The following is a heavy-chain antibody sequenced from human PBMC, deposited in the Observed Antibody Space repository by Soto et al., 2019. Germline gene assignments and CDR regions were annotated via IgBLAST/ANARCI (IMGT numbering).Heavy chain of an antibody. V-gene: IGHV4-34*01. J-gene: IGHJ4*02. CDR3: ARGYRPAARPRGYFDY. CDR1: GGSFSGYY. CDR2: INHSGST. D-gene: IGHD6-6*01. Sequence: PSETLSLTCAVYGGSFSGYYWSWIRQPPGKGLEWIGEINHSGSTNYNPSLKSRVTISVDTSKNQFSLKLSSVTAADTAVYYCARGYRPAARPRGYFDYWGQGNLVTVSS.